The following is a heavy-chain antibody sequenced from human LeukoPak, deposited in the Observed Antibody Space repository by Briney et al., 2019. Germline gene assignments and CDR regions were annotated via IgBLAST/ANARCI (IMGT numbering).Heavy chain of an antibody. CDR2: ITSSSRTI. Sequence: GGSLRLSCAASGFTFSDYDMNWVRQPPGKGLEWVSYITSSSRTINYADSVKGRFTVSRDNAKNSLYLQMDSLRDEDTAVYYCARPTTVALDYWGQGTLVTVPS. V-gene: IGHV3-48*02. D-gene: IGHD4-23*01. CDR1: GFTFSDYD. J-gene: IGHJ4*02. CDR3: ARPTTVALDY.